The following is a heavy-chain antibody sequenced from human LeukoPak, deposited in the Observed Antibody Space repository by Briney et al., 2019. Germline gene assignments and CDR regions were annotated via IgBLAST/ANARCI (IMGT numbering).Heavy chain of an antibody. J-gene: IGHJ4*02. CDR2: ISSSSSNI. D-gene: IGHD3-10*01. CDR3: ARGYFGSGSQRAYFDY. V-gene: IGHV3-21*04. CDR1: GFTFSKYT. Sequence: PGGSLRLSCAASGFTFSKYTMSWVRQAPGKGLEWVSSISSSSSNIYYAGSVKGRFTISRDNAKNSLYLQINSLRAEDTAVYYCARGYFGSGSQRAYFDYWGQGTLVTVSS.